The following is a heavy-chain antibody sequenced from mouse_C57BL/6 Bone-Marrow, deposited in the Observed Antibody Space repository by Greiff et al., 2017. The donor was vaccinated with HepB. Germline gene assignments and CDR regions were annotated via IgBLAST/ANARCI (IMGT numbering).Heavy chain of an antibody. J-gene: IGHJ3*01. CDR3: ARLVTTGAY. CDR1: GFTFSSYG. CDR2: ISSGGSYT. Sequence: DVKLVESGGDLVKPGGSLKLSCAASGFTFSSYGMSWVRQTPDKRLEWVATISSGGSYTYYPDSVKGRFTISRDNAKNTLYLQMSSLKSEDTAMYYCARLVTTGAYWGQGTLVTVSA. D-gene: IGHD2-2*01. V-gene: IGHV5-6*02.